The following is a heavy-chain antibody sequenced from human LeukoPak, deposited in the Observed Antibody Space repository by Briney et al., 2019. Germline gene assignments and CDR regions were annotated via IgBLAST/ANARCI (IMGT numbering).Heavy chain of an antibody. CDR2: INHSGST. J-gene: IGHJ6*03. Sequence: SETLSLTCTVYGGSFSGYYWSWIRQPPGKGLEWIGEINHSGSTNYNPSLKSRVIISVDTSKNQFSLKLSSVTAADTAVYYCARGPPNYYGSGSYSGYYYYYYMDVWGKGTTVTVSS. D-gene: IGHD3-10*01. V-gene: IGHV4-34*01. CDR1: GGSFSGYY. CDR3: ARGPPNYYGSGSYSGYYYYYYMDV.